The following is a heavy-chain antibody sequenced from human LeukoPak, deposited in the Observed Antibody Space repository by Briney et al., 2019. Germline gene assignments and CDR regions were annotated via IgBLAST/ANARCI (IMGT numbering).Heavy chain of an antibody. CDR3: ARGLGVGVAGDPEYFQH. J-gene: IGHJ1*01. Sequence: GGSLRLSCAASGFTLSSYAMHWVRQAPGKGLEWVAVISYDGSNKYYADSVKGRFTISRDNSKNTLYLQMHSLRAEDTAVYYLARGLGVGVAGDPEYFQHWGQGTLVTVSS. CDR2: ISYDGSNK. D-gene: IGHD6-19*01. CDR1: GFTLSSYA. V-gene: IGHV3-30*04.